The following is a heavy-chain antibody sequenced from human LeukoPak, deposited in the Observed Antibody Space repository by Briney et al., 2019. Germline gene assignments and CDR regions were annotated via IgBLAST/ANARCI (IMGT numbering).Heavy chain of an antibody. Sequence: PGRSLRLSCAASGFTFSSYAMHWVRQAPGKGLEWVAVISYDGSNKYYADSVKGRFTISRDNSKNTLYLQMNSLRAEDTAVYYCARPNWNHDHYFDYWGQGTLVTVSS. J-gene: IGHJ4*02. CDR2: ISYDGSNK. V-gene: IGHV3-30*01. CDR1: GFTFSSYA. D-gene: IGHD1-20*01. CDR3: ARPNWNHDHYFDY.